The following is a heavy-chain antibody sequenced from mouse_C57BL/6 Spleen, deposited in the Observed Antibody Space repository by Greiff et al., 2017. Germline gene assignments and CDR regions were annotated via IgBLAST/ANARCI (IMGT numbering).Heavy chain of an antibody. V-gene: IGHV1-62-2*01. Sequence: QVQLQQSGAELVKPGASVKLSCKASGYTFTEYTIHWVKQRSGQGLEWIGWFYPGSGSIKYNEKFKDKATLTADKSSSTVYMELSRLTSEASAVFFSAKREGYSNNGCFDFWGTGAKVTGSS. CDR1: GYTFTEYT. CDR2: FYPGSGSI. D-gene: IGHD2-5*01. CDR3: AKREGYSNNGCFDF. J-gene: IGHJ1*03.